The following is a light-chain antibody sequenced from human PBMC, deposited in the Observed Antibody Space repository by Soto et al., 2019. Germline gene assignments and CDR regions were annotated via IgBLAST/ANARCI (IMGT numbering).Light chain of an antibody. V-gene: IGKV3-15*01. J-gene: IGKJ2*03. CDR3: QQFNNMPYS. CDR2: GSF. CDR1: QTVSSN. Sequence: EVVMTQSPATLSVSPGESATISCRASQTVSSNLAWYQQKPGQAPRLLIDGSFTRATGVPAMFSASRSGTEFTLTITSPQSEDFALYFCQQFNNMPYSFGQGTKLEIK.